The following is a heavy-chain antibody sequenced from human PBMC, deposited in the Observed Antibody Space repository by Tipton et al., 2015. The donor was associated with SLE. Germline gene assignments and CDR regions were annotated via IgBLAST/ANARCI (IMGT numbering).Heavy chain of an antibody. CDR2: IYYSGST. J-gene: IGHJ5*02. CDR1: GGSISSGGYY. V-gene: IGHV4-31*03. CDR3: ARTGTTWHWFDP. D-gene: IGHD4-11*01. Sequence: TLSLTCTVSGGSISSGGYYWSWIRQHPGKGLEWIGYIYYSGSTYSNPSLKSRVTISVDTSKNHFSLKLSSVTAADTAVYYCARTGTTWHWFDPWGQGTLVTVSS.